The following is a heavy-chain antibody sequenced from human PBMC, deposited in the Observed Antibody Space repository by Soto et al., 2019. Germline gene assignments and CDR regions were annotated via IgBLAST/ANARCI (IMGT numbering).Heavy chain of an antibody. D-gene: IGHD6-19*01. CDR2: ITTYNGHT. V-gene: IGHV1-18*01. Sequence: QVQLVQSGAEVKKPGASVTVSCKTSGYIFTSYGISWVRQAPGQGPEWMGRITTYNGHTKYAQRFQGRVIMTTDTATHTAYLELRNLRSDDTAVYYCARNNGQWLVSKWGQGTLVTVSS. CDR1: GYIFTSYG. J-gene: IGHJ4*02. CDR3: ARNNGQWLVSK.